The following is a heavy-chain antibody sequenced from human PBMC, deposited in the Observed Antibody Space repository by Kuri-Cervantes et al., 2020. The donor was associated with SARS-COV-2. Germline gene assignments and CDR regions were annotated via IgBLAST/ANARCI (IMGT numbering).Heavy chain of an antibody. Sequence: GESLKISCAASGFTFSSSWMHWVCQAPEKGQEWVADIKCDGSEKYYADSVKGRFTISRDNSKNTLYLQMNSLRAEDTAVYYCARDGGATAGTYYYYGMDVWGQGTTVTVSS. J-gene: IGHJ6*02. CDR2: IKCDGSEK. V-gene: IGHV3-52*02. CDR1: GFTFSSSW. D-gene: IGHD6-13*01. CDR3: ARDGGATAGTYYYYGMDV.